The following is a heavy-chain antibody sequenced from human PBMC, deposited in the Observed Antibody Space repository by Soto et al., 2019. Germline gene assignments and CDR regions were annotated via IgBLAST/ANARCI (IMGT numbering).Heavy chain of an antibody. V-gene: IGHV4-30-4*01. CDR3: ARWVMPAIVRFDH. Sequence: SETLSLTCTVSGGSISSGAYYWRRLRQPPRTGLEWIGYIYYSWTTYYDLSLKSRVTISVDTSKNQFSMKLSSVTAPDQSVYCCARWVMPAIVRFDHWGQGALDTVSS. D-gene: IGHD2-21*02. CDR1: GGSISSGAYY. CDR2: IYYSWTT. J-gene: IGHJ5*01.